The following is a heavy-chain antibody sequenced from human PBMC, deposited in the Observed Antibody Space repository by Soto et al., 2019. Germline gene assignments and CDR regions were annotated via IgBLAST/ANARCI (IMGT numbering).Heavy chain of an antibody. D-gene: IGHD6-13*01. V-gene: IGHV1-18*01. CDR1: GYTFTSYG. CDR2: ISAYNGNT. J-gene: IGHJ6*02. CDR3: ARDRLGSYSSSSRQRKYGMDV. Sequence: GASVKVSCKASGYTFTSYGISWVRQAPGQGLEWMGWISAYNGNTNYAQKLQGRVTMTTDTSTSTAYMELRSLRSDDTAVYYCARDRLGSYSSSSRQRKYGMDVWGQGTTVTVSS.